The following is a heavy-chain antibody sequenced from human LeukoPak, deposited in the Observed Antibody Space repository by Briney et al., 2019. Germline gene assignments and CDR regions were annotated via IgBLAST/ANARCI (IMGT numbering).Heavy chain of an antibody. Sequence: AGGPLRLSCAASGFTFSNYNMNWVRQAPGKGLEWVSSISSSSSYIYYADSVKGRFTISRDNTKNSLYLQMNSLRAEDTAVYYCAKEHGDYGGDQGTLVTVSS. J-gene: IGHJ4*02. V-gene: IGHV3-21*01. CDR2: ISSSSSYI. D-gene: IGHD4-17*01. CDR3: AKEHGDYG. CDR1: GFTFSNYN.